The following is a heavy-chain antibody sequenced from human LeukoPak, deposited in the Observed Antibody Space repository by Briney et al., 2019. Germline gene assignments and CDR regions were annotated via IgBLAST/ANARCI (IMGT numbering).Heavy chain of an antibody. D-gene: IGHD3-22*01. Sequence: SVKVSCKASGGTFSSYAISWVRQAPGQGFEWMGGIIPIFDTANYAQKFQGRVTITTDESTSTAYMELSSLRSEDTAVYYCARQGVVISENWFDPWGQGTLVTVSS. CDR1: GGTFSSYA. J-gene: IGHJ5*02. V-gene: IGHV1-69*05. CDR3: ARQGVVISENWFDP. CDR2: IIPIFDTA.